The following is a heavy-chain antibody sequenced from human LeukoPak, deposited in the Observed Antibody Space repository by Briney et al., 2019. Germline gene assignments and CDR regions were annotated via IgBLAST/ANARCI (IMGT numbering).Heavy chain of an antibody. CDR1: GFTFNNYA. CDR2: ISGSGGST. J-gene: IGHJ4*02. D-gene: IGHD3-16*02. Sequence: GGSLRLSCAASGFTFNNYAMSWVRQAPGKGLEWVSAISGSGGSTHYADSVKGRFTISKDNSKNTLYLQMNSLRAEDTALYYCAKYYIWGSYRPYYFDYWGQGTLVTVSS. V-gene: IGHV3-23*01. CDR3: AKYYIWGSYRPYYFDY.